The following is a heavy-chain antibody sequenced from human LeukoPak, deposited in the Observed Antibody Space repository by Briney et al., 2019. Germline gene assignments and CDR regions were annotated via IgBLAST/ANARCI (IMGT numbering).Heavy chain of an antibody. J-gene: IGHJ2*01. CDR3: ARVPRGRWSAQYWYFDL. D-gene: IGHD3-3*01. Sequence: PGGSLRLSCAASGFTFDDHGMSWVRQAPGKGLEWVSGITWNGGSTGYADSVKGRFTISRDNAKNSLYLQMNSLRAEDTALYHCARVPRGRWSAQYWYFDLWGRGTLVTVSS. CDR2: ITWNGGST. CDR1: GFTFDDHG. V-gene: IGHV3-20*01.